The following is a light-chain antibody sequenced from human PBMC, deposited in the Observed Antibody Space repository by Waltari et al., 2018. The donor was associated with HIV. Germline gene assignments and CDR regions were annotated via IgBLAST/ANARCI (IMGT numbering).Light chain of an antibody. J-gene: IGLJ2*01. CDR3: TSYTSTPITSGVV. CDR1: NSDVVIHASNY. Sequence: QSALIPPASVSGSPGQSITISCTGTNSDVVIHASNYVSWYQRHPGKVPKLLIYDVSNRPSGVSNRFSGSKSGSTASLTISGLQVEDEADYFCTSYTSTPITSGVVFGGGTTVTVL. V-gene: IGLV2-14*03. CDR2: DVS.